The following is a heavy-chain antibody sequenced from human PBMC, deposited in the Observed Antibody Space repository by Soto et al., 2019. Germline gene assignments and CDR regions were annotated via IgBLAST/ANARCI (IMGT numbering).Heavy chain of an antibody. CDR1: GGSISSSSYY. Sequence: PSETLSLTCTVSGGSISSSSYYWGWIRQPPGKGLEWIGSIYYSGSTYYNPSLKSRVTISVDTSKNQFSLKLSSVNAADRAVYYCARDLYYGTADDDFDIWGQGTMVTVSS. J-gene: IGHJ3*02. D-gene: IGHD3-10*01. V-gene: IGHV4-39*07. CDR2: IYYSGST. CDR3: ARDLYYGTADDDFDI.